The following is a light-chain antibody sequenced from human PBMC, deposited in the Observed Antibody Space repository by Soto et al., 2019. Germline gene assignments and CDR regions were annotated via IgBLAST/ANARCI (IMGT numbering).Light chain of an antibody. V-gene: IGKV4-1*01. CDR3: QQYYSTPLT. CDR1: QSVLYSSNNKNY. Sequence: DIVMTQSPDSLAVSLGERATINCKSSQSVLYSSNNKNYLAWYQQKPGQTPKLLIYWASTRESGVPGRFSGSGSGTDFTLTISSLQAEDVAVYYCQQYYSTPLTFGGGTKVEIK. CDR2: WAS. J-gene: IGKJ4*01.